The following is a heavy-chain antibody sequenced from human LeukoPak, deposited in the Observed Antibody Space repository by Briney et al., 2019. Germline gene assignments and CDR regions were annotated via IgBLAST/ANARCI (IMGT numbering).Heavy chain of an antibody. CDR3: ARDGLHTAHFDY. Sequence: GGSLRLSCAASGFTFSTYTMNWVRQAPGKGVEWVSTVSDSSDVHYSDSVTGRFTISRDNARNSLYLQMNSLRDEDTAVYYCARDGLHTAHFDYWGQGTLVTVSS. J-gene: IGHJ4*02. V-gene: IGHV3-48*02. CDR1: GFTFSTYT. CDR2: VSDSSDV. D-gene: IGHD5-18*01.